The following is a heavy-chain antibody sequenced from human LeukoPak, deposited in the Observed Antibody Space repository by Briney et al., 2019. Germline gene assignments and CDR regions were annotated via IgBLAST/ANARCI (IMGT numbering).Heavy chain of an antibody. CDR2: ISAYNGNT. V-gene: IGHV1-18*01. CDR3: ARIGSGGGTNWFDP. J-gene: IGHJ5*02. Sequence: ASVKVSCKASGYTFPSYGISWVRQAPGQGLEWMGWISAYNGNTNYAQKLQGRVTMTTDTSTSTAHMELRSLRSDDTAVYYCARIGSGGGTNWFDPWGQGTLVTVSS. D-gene: IGHD3-10*01. CDR1: GYTFPSYG.